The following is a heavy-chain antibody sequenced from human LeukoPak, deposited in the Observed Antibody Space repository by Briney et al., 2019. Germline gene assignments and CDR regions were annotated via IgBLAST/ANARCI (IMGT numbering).Heavy chain of an antibody. J-gene: IGHJ3*02. CDR2: IYYSGST. V-gene: IGHV4-59*12. CDR1: GGSISSYY. Sequence: SETLSLTCTVSGGSISSYYWSWIRQPPGKGLEWIGYIYYSGSTNYNPSLKSRVTISVDTSKNQFSLKLSSVTAADTAVYYCARDSRLKYWIAFDIWGQGTMVTVSS. D-gene: IGHD2/OR15-2a*01. CDR3: ARDSRLKYWIAFDI.